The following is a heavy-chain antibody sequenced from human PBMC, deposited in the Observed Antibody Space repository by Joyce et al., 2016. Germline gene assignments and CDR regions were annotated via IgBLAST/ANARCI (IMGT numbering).Heavy chain of an antibody. V-gene: IGHV5-10-1*03. D-gene: IGHD5-18*01. Sequence: EVQLVQSGAEVKKPGESLRISCKTSGYGFSNYYISWVRQMPGKGLEWMGRVDTSDSSASYSPSFQGNVTFSIDKSISTAYLHWSSLRAADTAKYYCARHHLAYSLDSWGQGTLVTVSS. J-gene: IGHJ4*02. CDR3: ARHHLAYSLDS. CDR1: GYGFSNYY. CDR2: VDTSDSSA.